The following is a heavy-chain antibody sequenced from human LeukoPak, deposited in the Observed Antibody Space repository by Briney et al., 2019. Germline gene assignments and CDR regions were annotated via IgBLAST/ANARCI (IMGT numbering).Heavy chain of an antibody. CDR3: ARVMSVDTAVLDY. CDR1: GFTFSDHY. D-gene: IGHD5-18*01. J-gene: IGHJ4*02. V-gene: IGHV3-72*01. CDR2: TRKKANSYTT. Sequence: PGGSLRLSCAASGFTFSDHYMDWVRRAPGKGLEWIGRTRKKANSYTTEYAASVKGRFTISRDDSKNSLYLQMNSLETEDTAVYYCARVMSVDTAVLDYWGQGTLVTVSS.